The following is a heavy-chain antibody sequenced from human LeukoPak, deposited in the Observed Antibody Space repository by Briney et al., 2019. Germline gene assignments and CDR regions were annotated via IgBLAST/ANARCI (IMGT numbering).Heavy chain of an antibody. D-gene: IGHD3-22*01. CDR3: ARPKNYDSSGYYNY. Sequence: GGSLRLSCAASGFTFSSYSMNWVRQAPGKGLEWVSYITSSSTYIYYADSVKGRFTISRDNAKNSLYLQMNSLRAEDTAVYYCARPKNYDSSGYYNYWGQGTLVTVSS. CDR1: GFTFSSYS. CDR2: ITSSSTYI. J-gene: IGHJ4*02. V-gene: IGHV3-21*01.